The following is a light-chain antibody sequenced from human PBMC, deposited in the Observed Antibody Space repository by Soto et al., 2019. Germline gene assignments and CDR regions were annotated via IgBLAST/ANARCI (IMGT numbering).Light chain of an antibody. CDR3: QQRRSWPPTIT. CDR1: QYINTR. CDR2: QTS. Sequence: EIVLTQSPATLSSFPGDRVTLSCRASQYINTRLAWYQHRPGQAPRLLIYQTSLRAAGIPARFSGSGSGTDFILTITSLEPEDVAVYYCQQRRSWPPTITFGQGTRLEIK. V-gene: IGKV3-11*01. J-gene: IGKJ5*01.